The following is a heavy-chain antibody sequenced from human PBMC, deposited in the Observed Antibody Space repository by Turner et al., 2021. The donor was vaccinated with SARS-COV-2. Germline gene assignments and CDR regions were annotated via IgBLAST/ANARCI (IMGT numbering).Heavy chain of an antibody. V-gene: IGHV1-18*01. CDR1: GYTFTSYG. J-gene: IGHJ4*02. CDR3: ARDDPDIVATITIY. CDR2: ISAYNGNT. Sequence: QFQLVQSGAEVKKPGASVKVSCTASGYTFTSYGISWVRQAPGQGLEWMGWISAYNGNTNYAQKLQGRVTMTTDTSTSTAYMELRSLRSDDTAVYYCARDDPDIVATITIYWGQGTLVTVSS. D-gene: IGHD5-12*01.